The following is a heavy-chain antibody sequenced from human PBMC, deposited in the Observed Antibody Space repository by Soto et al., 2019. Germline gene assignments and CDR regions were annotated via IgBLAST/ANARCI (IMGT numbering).Heavy chain of an antibody. CDR1: GYIFSANY. D-gene: IGHD6-13*01. J-gene: IGHJ4*02. CDR3: ARVMAYEQQLVPFDY. Sequence: ASVKVSCKASGYIFSANYIHWVRQAPGQGLEWMGWVNPHTGGTHYAQKFDGRVTMTRDTSTYTAYMELSGLKFDDTATYFCARVMAYEQQLVPFDYWGQGTLVTVSS. CDR2: VNPHTGGT. V-gene: IGHV1-2*02.